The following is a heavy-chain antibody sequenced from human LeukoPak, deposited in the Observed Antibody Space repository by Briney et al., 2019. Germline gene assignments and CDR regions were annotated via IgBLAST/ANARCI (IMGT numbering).Heavy chain of an antibody. D-gene: IGHD2-15*01. Sequence: NPGGSLRLSCAASGFTFSDYYMSWIRQAPGKGLEWVSYISSSGSTIYYADSVKGRFTISRDNAKNSLYLQMNSLRAEDTAVYYCAKMVVIPATSVYFESWGQGTLVTVSS. CDR1: GFTFSDYY. CDR2: ISSSGSTI. V-gene: IGHV3-11*01. CDR3: AKMVVIPATSVYFES. J-gene: IGHJ4*02.